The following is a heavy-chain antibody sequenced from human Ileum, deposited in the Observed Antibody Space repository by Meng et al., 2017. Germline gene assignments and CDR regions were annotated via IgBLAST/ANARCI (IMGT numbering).Heavy chain of an antibody. CDR3: AIVGSYWDLTYYFDS. J-gene: IGHJ4*02. V-gene: IGHV4-34*01. CDR2: INHTGST. CDR1: GRPVHGYY. D-gene: IGHD1-26*01. Sequence: LQRWGEGTLTPSEPLVLTCAVYGRPVHGYYWSWIRQPPGKGLEWLGDINHTGSTNYNPSLKSRVTISVDTSKNQFSLKLNSVTAADMAVYFCAIVGSYWDLTYYFDSWGQGTLVTVSS.